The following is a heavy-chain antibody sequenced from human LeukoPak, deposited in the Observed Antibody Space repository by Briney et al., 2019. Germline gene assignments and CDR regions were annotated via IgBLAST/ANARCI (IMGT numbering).Heavy chain of an antibody. CDR2: ISSSGSTT. CDR3: AIDIVVVPAATDDY. D-gene: IGHD2-2*01. CDR1: GFTFSSYE. V-gene: IGHV3-48*03. J-gene: IGHJ4*02. Sequence: PGGSLRLSCAASGFTFSSYEMNWVRQAPGKGLEWASYISSSGSTTYYADSVKGRFTISRDNAKNSLYLQMNILRAEDTAVYYCAIDIVVVPAATDDYWGQGTLVTVSS.